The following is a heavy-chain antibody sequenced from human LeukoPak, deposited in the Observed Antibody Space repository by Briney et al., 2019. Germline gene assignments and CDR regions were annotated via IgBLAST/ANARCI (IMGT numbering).Heavy chain of an antibody. J-gene: IGHJ4*02. V-gene: IGHV3-30*03. Sequence: PGGSLRLSCAASAFTLSSYGMHWVRQAPGKGLEWVAVTSYDGRNTYYADSVKGRFTVSRDNAKTTLYLHMNSLRTQDTAVSFCAEWGCSSEGGFDYWGQGTLVTVSS. CDR3: AEWGCSSEGGFDY. D-gene: IGHD6-19*01. CDR1: AFTLSSYG. CDR2: TSYDGRNT.